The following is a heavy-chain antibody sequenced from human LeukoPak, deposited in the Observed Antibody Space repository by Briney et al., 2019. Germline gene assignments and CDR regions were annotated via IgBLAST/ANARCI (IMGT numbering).Heavy chain of an antibody. Sequence: SETLSLTCTVSGGSISSSSYYWGWIRQPPGKGLEWIGSIYYSGSTYYNPSLKSRVTISVDTSKNQFSLKLSSVTAADTAVYYCARQGQYDFWSGFSHPYYYYYGMDVWGQGTTVTVSS. CDR3: ARQGQYDFWSGFSHPYYYYYGMDV. CDR1: GGSISSSSYY. CDR2: IYYSGST. D-gene: IGHD3-3*01. V-gene: IGHV4-39*01. J-gene: IGHJ6*02.